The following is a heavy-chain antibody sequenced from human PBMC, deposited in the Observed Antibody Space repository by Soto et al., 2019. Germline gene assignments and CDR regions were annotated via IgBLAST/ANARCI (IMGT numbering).Heavy chain of an antibody. V-gene: IGHV3-23*01. J-gene: IGHJ4*02. Sequence: GGSLRLSCAGSGFTFSNYAMSWVRQAPGKGLAWVSAISGSGGSTYYADSVRGRFTISRDNSKNTLYLQMNSLRAEDTALYYCAKVPVGATGRFDYWGQGTLVTVSS. D-gene: IGHD1-26*01. CDR1: GFTFSNYA. CDR2: ISGSGGST. CDR3: AKVPVGATGRFDY.